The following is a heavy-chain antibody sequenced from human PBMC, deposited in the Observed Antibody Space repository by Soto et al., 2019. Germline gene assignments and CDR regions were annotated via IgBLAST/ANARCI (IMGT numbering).Heavy chain of an antibody. D-gene: IGHD3-10*01. V-gene: IGHV3-21*01. CDR1: TFNFTSYS. J-gene: IGHJ4*02. CDR3: ARVNSATGSMHFDH. CDR2: ISATSTYI. Sequence: EVQLVESGGGLVKPGGSLRLTCAGSTFNFTSYSLNWVRQAPGKGLEWVSSISATSTYIFYADSVKGRFTISRDNAKNSVSLQMISLRAEDTALYYCARVNSATGSMHFDHWGQGTLVTVSS.